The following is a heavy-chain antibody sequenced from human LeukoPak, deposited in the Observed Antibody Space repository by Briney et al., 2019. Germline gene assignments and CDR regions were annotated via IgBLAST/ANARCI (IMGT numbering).Heavy chain of an antibody. CDR2: IKSKTDGGTT. CDR3: ARDPPDY. Sequence: PGGSLRLSCAASGFTFSNAWMSWVRQAPGKGLEWVGRIKSKTDGGTTDYAAPVKGRFTISRDDSKNTLYLQMNSLRAEDTGVYYCARDPPDYWGQGILVTVSS. CDR1: GFTFSNAW. J-gene: IGHJ4*02. V-gene: IGHV3-15*01.